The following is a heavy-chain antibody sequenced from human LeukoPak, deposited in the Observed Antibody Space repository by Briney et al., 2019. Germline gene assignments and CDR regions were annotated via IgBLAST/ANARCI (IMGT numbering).Heavy chain of an antibody. V-gene: IGHV4-39*07. CDR3: ARDPRRQLWFGELLYYYFDY. CDR2: IYYSGST. J-gene: IGHJ4*02. Sequence: PSETLSLTRTVSGGSISSSSYYWGWIRQPPGKGLEWIGSIYYSGSTYYNPSLKSRVTISVDTSKNQFSLKLSSVTAADTAVYYCARDPRRQLWFGELLYYYFDYWGQGTLVPVSS. D-gene: IGHD3-10*01. CDR1: GGSISSSSYY.